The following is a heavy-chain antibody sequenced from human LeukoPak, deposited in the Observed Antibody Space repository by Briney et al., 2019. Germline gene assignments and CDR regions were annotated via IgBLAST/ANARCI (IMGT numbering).Heavy chain of an antibody. Sequence: SETLSLTCAVYGGSFSGYYWSWIRQPPGKGLEWIEEINHSGSTNYNPSLKSRVTISVDTSKNQFSLKLSSVTAADTAVYYCARRIAAAGMYYWGQGTLVTVSS. CDR3: ARRIAAAGMYY. CDR1: GGSFSGYY. V-gene: IGHV4-34*01. J-gene: IGHJ4*02. CDR2: INHSGST. D-gene: IGHD6-13*01.